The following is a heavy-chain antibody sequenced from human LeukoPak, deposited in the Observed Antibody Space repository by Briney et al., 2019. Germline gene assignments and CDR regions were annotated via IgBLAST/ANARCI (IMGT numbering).Heavy chain of an antibody. CDR1: GFTFSGYA. Sequence: GGSLRLSCAGSGFTFSGYAMHWVRQAPDKGLEWVAVISYDGNNKYYGDSVKGRFTISRDNSKNTLYLQMNSLRPEDTAVYYCARDQLPMLRLTEIHYFDAWGQGTLVTVSS. D-gene: IGHD2-2*01. CDR3: ARDQLPMLRLTEIHYFDA. J-gene: IGHJ4*02. V-gene: IGHV3-30*04. CDR2: ISYDGNNK.